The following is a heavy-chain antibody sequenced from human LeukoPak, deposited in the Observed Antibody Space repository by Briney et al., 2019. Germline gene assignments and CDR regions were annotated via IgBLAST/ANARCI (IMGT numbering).Heavy chain of an antibody. CDR1: GGSISSYY. Sequence: SETLSLTCTVSGGSISSYYWSWIRQPPGKGLEWIGYIYYSGSTNYNPSLKSRVTISVDTPKNQFSLKLSSVTAADTAVYYCARGRRGWYIDYWGQGTLVTVSS. D-gene: IGHD6-19*01. V-gene: IGHV4-59*12. CDR3: ARGRRGWYIDY. J-gene: IGHJ4*02. CDR2: IYYSGST.